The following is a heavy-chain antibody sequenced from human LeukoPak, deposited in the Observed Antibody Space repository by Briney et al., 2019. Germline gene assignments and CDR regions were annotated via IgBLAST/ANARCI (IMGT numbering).Heavy chain of an antibody. D-gene: IGHD6-6*01. V-gene: IGHV3-74*01. CDR2: ISPTGSTT. J-gene: IGHJ4*02. CDR3: ARGPNSNWSGLDF. CDR1: GFSFSGHW. Sequence: GGSLRLSCTASGFSFSGHWMHWARQLPGKGLVWVSRISPTGSTTSYADSVKGRFTVSRDNAKNSLYLQVNNLRAEDTAVYYCARGPNSNWSGLDFWGQGTLLTVSS.